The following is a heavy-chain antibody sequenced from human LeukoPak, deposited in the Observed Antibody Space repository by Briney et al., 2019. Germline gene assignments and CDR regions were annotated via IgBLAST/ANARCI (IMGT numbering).Heavy chain of an antibody. Sequence: GGSLRLSCAASGFTFSTYEINWVRQAPGKGLEWISYISSSANTIYYADSVKGRFTISRDNAKNTLYLQMNSLRAEDTAVYYCARGGGYSYGSFDYWGQGTLVTVSS. V-gene: IGHV3-48*03. CDR3: ARGGGYSYGSFDY. CDR1: GFTFSTYE. J-gene: IGHJ4*02. CDR2: ISSSANTI. D-gene: IGHD5-18*01.